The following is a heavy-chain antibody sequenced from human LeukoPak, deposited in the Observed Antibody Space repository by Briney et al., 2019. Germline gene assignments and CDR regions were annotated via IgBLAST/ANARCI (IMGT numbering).Heavy chain of an antibody. V-gene: IGHV3-23*01. CDR3: AKVMWIRGQWPLDY. CDR2: ISGSGAGT. CDR1: GFTFSSYA. D-gene: IGHD3-10*01. J-gene: IGHJ4*02. Sequence: PGGSLRLSCAASGFTFSSYAMSWVRQAPGKGLEWVSVISGSGAGTYYAASVKGRFTISRDNSKNTLFLQMSSLRAEDTAVYYCAKVMWIRGQWPLDYWGQGTLVTVSS.